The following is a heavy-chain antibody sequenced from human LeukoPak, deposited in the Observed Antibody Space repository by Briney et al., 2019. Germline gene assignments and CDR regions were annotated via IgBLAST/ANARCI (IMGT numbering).Heavy chain of an antibody. J-gene: IGHJ4*02. Sequence: GASVKVSCKVSGYTLSELSMHWVRQSPGKGLEWMGGFDVAETDTIYAQKFQGRVTMTEDTSTSTAYMELRSLRSDDTAVYYCARGSLYDSILHWDQGTLVTVSS. D-gene: IGHD3-22*01. CDR1: GYTLSELS. CDR2: FDVAETDT. CDR3: ARGSLYDSILH. V-gene: IGHV1-24*01.